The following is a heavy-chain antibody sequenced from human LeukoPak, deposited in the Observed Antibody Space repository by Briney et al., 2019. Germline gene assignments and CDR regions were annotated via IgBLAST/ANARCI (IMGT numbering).Heavy chain of an antibody. Sequence: GGSLRLSCAASGFSFSTYWMSWVRQAPGKGLEWVANIKQDGSEKYYVDSAKGRFTISRDNAKNSLYPQMNSLRAEDTAVYYCATDLGSSRPNSWGQGILVTVSS. V-gene: IGHV3-7*01. CDR1: GFSFSTYW. J-gene: IGHJ4*02. D-gene: IGHD6-13*01. CDR3: ATDLGSSRPNS. CDR2: IKQDGSEK.